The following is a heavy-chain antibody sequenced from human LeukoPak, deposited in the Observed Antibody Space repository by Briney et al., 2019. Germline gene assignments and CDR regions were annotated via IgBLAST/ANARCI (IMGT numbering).Heavy chain of an antibody. Sequence: SVKVSCKAPGGTFSSYAISWVRQAPGQGLEWMGGIIPIFGTANYAQKFQGRVTITTDESTSTAYMELSSLRSEDTAVYYCASYSNYEYYFDYWGQGTLVTVSS. J-gene: IGHJ4*02. V-gene: IGHV1-69*05. CDR3: ASYSNYEYYFDY. CDR2: IIPIFGTA. CDR1: GGTFSSYA. D-gene: IGHD4-11*01.